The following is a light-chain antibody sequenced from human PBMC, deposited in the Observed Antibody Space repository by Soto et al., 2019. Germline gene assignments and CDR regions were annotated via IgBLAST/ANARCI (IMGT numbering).Light chain of an antibody. CDR2: GAS. V-gene: IGKV1-5*01. J-gene: IGKJ1*01. Sequence: DIQMTQSPSTLSASVGDRVTVTCRASQSISSWLAWYQQKPGKAPKLLIYGASTLESRVPSRFSGSGSGTEFTLTVSCLQPEDFDAYCCQQYNSYDMWSFGQATKVEL. CDR1: QSISSW. CDR3: QQYNSYDMWS.